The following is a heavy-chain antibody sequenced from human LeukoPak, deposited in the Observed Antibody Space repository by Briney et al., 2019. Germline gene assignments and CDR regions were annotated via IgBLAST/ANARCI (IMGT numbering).Heavy chain of an antibody. J-gene: IGHJ4*02. CDR3: AKGGLWSSGWSLFDY. CDR1: GFPFSTYA. D-gene: IGHD6-19*01. CDR2: LSECGEKT. Sequence: GGSLRLSCAASGFPFSTYAMSWVRQAPGQGLDWVSALSECGEKTYYADSVRGRFTISRDNSKNTLYLQMNSLRAEDTALYYCAKGGLWSSGWSLFDYSGQGTLVTVSS. V-gene: IGHV3-23*01.